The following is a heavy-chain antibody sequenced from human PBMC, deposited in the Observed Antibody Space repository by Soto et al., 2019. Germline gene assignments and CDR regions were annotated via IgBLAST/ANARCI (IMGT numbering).Heavy chain of an antibody. J-gene: IGHJ6*03. CDR3: AKGCSSTSCYGFYYYYYYMDV. CDR2: ISGSGGST. D-gene: IGHD2-2*01. CDR1: GFTFSSYA. V-gene: IGHV3-23*01. Sequence: GGSLRLSCAASGFTFSSYAMSWVRQAPGKGLEWVSAISGSGGSTYYADSVKGRFTISRDNSKNTLYLQMNSLRAEDTAVYYCAKGCSSTSCYGFYYYYYYMDVWGKGTTVTVSS.